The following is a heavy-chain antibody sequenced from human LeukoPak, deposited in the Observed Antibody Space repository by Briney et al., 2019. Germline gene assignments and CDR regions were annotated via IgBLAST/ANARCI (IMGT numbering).Heavy chain of an antibody. Sequence: PGGSLRLSCAASGFTFSSYWMSWVRQAPGKGLEWVSSISSSSSYIYYADSVKGRFTISRDNAKNSLYPQMNSLRAEDTAVYYCARGSDILTGYYDYWGQGTLVTVSS. V-gene: IGHV3-21*01. CDR3: ARGSDILTGYYDY. CDR1: GFTFSSYW. D-gene: IGHD3-9*01. CDR2: ISSSSSYI. J-gene: IGHJ4*02.